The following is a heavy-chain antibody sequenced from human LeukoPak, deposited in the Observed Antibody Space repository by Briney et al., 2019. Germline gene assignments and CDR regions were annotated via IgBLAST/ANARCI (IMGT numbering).Heavy chain of an antibody. J-gene: IGHJ4*02. CDR1: GFRFSSYG. CDR3: ARDYDSSGS. D-gene: IGHD3-22*01. V-gene: IGHV3-30*02. Sequence: QPGGSLRLSCAASGFRFSSYGMHWVRQAPGKGLDWVAYIRYDGINEYYADSVKGRFTISRDNSKNTLFLQMNSLRPEDTAVYYCARDYDSSGSWGQGTLVTVSS. CDR2: IRYDGINE.